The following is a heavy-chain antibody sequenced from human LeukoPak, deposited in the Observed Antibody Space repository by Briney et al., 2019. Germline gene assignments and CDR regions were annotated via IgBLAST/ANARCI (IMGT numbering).Heavy chain of an antibody. CDR1: GGSISSYY. V-gene: IGHV4-59*01. Sequence: SXTLSLTCTVSGGSISSYYWSWIRQPPGKGLEWIGYIYYSGSTNYNPSLKRRVTISVDTYKKQFSLKLSSVTAADTAVYYCARAGYYYDSSGSLRRNWFDPWGQGTLVTVSS. J-gene: IGHJ5*02. CDR3: ARAGYYYDSSGSLRRNWFDP. CDR2: IYYSGST. D-gene: IGHD3-22*01.